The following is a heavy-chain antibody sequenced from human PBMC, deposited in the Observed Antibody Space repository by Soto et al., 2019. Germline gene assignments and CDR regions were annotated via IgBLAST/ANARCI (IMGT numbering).Heavy chain of an antibody. V-gene: IGHV4-34*01. CDR2: INQSGST. Sequence: QVQLQQGGAGLLKPSETLSLTCAVYGGSFGGYYWNWIRLPQGKGLEWIGQINQSGSTNYSPSLKSRFPVSVDTSNNRCSRKRHSVTAADTAGYYCARGRYYDSSGFYDAFDIWGQGTMVTVSS. J-gene: IGHJ3*02. CDR1: GGSFGGYY. D-gene: IGHD3-22*01. CDR3: ARGRYYDSSGFYDAFDI.